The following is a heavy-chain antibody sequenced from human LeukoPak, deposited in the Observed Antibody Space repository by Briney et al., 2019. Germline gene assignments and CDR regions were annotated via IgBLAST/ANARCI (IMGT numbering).Heavy chain of an antibody. J-gene: IGHJ3*02. CDR1: GFTFSSYV. CDR3: AKARVVELDAFDI. Sequence: PGGSLRLSCAASGFTFSSYVIHWVRQAPGKGLEWVAVIWYDGSKKYYADSVKGRFTISRDNSKNTLYLQMNSLRAEDTAVYYCAKARVVELDAFDIWGQGTMVTVSS. D-gene: IGHD1-7*01. CDR2: IWYDGSKK. V-gene: IGHV3-33*06.